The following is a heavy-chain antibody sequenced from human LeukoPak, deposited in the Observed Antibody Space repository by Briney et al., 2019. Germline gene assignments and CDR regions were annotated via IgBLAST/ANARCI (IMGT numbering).Heavy chain of an antibody. Sequence: PGGSLRLSCAASGFTFSSYSMNWVRQAPGKGLEWVSSISSSSSYIYYADSVKGRFTISRDNAENSLYLQMNSLRAEDTAVYYCARVSGIAVAGTVDYWGQGTLVTVSS. V-gene: IGHV3-21*01. D-gene: IGHD6-19*01. CDR1: GFTFSSYS. CDR2: ISSSSSYI. J-gene: IGHJ4*02. CDR3: ARVSGIAVAGTVDY.